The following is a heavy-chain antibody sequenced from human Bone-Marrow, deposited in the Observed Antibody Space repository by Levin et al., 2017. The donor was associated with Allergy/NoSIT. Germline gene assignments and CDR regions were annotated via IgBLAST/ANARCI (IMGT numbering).Heavy chain of an antibody. CDR1: GFSLSNARMG. CDR2: LFSSAEK. CDR3: ERIDSYSSGWYSAFDI. J-gene: IGHJ3*02. V-gene: IGHV2-26*01. D-gene: IGHD6-19*01. Sequence: SGPTLVKPPETLTLTCTVSGFSLSNARMGVSWIRQPPGKALEWLAHLFSSAEKSYSTSLQSRLTISKDTSKRQVVLTMTNMDPVDTATYYCERIDSYSSGWYSAFDIWGLGTMVTVSS.